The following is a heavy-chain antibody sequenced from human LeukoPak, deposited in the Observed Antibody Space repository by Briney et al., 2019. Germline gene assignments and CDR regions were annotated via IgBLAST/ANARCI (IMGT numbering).Heavy chain of an antibody. V-gene: IGHV4-59*08. CDR3: ARHYTVRAVTFDAFDI. CDR1: GGSISSYY. Sequence: PSETLSLTCTVSGGSISSYYWSWIRQPPGKGLEWIGYIYYSGSTNYNPSLKSRVTISVDTSKNQFSLKLSSVTAADTAVYYCARHYTVRAVTFDAFDIWGQGTMVTVSS. D-gene: IGHD4-17*01. CDR2: IYYSGST. J-gene: IGHJ3*02.